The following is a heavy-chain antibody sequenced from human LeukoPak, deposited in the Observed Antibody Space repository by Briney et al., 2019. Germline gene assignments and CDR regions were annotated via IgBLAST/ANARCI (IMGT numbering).Heavy chain of an antibody. CDR3: ARGPTYQPIDF. V-gene: IGHV4-39*02. J-gene: IGHJ4*02. CDR1: GGSFSAYY. D-gene: IGHD2-2*01. Sequence: SETLSLTCAVSGGSFSAYYWGWIRQPPGKGLEWIASIHYSETTYYNPSLKSRVTISVDTSKNHFSLKLSSVTAADTAVYYCARGPTYQPIDFWGQGTLVTVSS. CDR2: IHYSETT.